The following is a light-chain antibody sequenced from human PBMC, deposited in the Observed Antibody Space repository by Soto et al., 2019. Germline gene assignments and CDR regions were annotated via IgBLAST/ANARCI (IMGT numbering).Light chain of an antibody. V-gene: IGLV2-14*01. J-gene: IGLJ2*01. CDR1: SSDVGGYNY. CDR3: LACDTSPLALEV. CDR2: DVS. Sequence: QSVLTQPASVSGSPGQSITISCTGTSSDVGGYNYVSWYQQHPGKAPKLMIHDVSKRPSGIPDRFSGSKSGTSATLGITGLWPEDYSYYYCLACDTSPLALEVFGGGTIVTVL.